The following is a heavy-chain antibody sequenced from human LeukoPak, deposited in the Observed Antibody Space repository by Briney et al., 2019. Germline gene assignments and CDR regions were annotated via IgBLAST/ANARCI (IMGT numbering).Heavy chain of an antibody. CDR1: GYSISSGYY. CDR3: ARSRGQLWLDY. CDR2: IYHSGST. V-gene: IGHV4-38-2*02. Sequence: SETLSLTCTVSGYSISSGYYWGWIRQPPGKGLEWIGSIYHSGSTYYNPSLKSRVAISVDRSKNQFSLKLSSVTAADTAVYYCARSRGQLWLDYWGQGTLVTVSS. J-gene: IGHJ4*02. D-gene: IGHD5-18*01.